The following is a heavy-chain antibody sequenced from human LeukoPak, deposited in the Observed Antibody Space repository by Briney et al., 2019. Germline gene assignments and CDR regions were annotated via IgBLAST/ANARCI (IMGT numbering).Heavy chain of an antibody. V-gene: IGHV3-23*01. CDR3: AKGRIQLRGLFDY. D-gene: IGHD5-18*01. CDR1: GFTFSSYA. Sequence: GGSLRLSCAASGFTFSSYAMSWVRQAPGKGREWVSAISGSGGSTYYADSVKGRFTISRDNSKNTLYLQMNSLRAEDTAVYYCAKGRIQLRGLFDYWGQGTLVTVSS. J-gene: IGHJ4*02. CDR2: ISGSGGST.